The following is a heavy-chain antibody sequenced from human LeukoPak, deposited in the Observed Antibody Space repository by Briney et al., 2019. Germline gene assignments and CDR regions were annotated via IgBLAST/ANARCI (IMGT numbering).Heavy chain of an antibody. CDR3: ARAGTLGSSWYAWVHHNWFDP. J-gene: IGHJ5*02. Sequence: ASVKVSCKASGYTFTGYYMHWVRQAPGQGLEWMGWINPNSGGTNYAQKFQGRVTMTRDTSISTAYMELSRLRSDDTAVYYCARAGTLGSSWYAWVHHNWFDPWGQGTLVTVSS. D-gene: IGHD6-13*01. V-gene: IGHV1-2*02. CDR1: GYTFTGYY. CDR2: INPNSGGT.